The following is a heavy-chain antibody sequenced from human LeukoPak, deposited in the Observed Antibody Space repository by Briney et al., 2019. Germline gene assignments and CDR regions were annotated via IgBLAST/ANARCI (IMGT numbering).Heavy chain of an antibody. CDR3: ARSLVVSDAFDI. Sequence: NPGGSLILSCAASGFTFSSYSMNWVRQAPGKGLEWVSSISSSSSYIYYADSVKGRFTISRDNAKNSLYLQMNSLRAEDTAVYYCARSLVVSDAFDIWGQGTMVTVSS. CDR1: GFTFSSYS. V-gene: IGHV3-21*01. CDR2: ISSSSSYI. D-gene: IGHD2-2*01. J-gene: IGHJ3*02.